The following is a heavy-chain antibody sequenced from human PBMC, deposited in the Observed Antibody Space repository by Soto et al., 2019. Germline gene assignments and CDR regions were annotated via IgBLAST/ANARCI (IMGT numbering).Heavy chain of an antibody. J-gene: IGHJ6*02. D-gene: IGHD1-1*01. V-gene: IGHV1-18*04. CDR1: GYTFTSYG. Sequence: ASVKVSCKASGYTFTSYGISWVRQAPGQGLEWMGWISAYNGNTNYAQKLQGRVTITTDTSTSTAYMELRSLRSDDTAVYYCARDRLLERLVYYGMDVWGQGTTVTVSS. CDR3: ARDRLLERLVYYGMDV. CDR2: ISAYNGNT.